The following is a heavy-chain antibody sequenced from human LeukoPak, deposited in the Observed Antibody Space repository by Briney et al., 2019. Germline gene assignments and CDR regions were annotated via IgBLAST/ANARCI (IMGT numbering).Heavy chain of an antibody. CDR1: GFSFSKYA. J-gene: IGHJ4*02. V-gene: IGHV3-33*06. D-gene: IGHD6-19*01. Sequence: PGGSLRLSCAASGFSFSKYAMHWVRQAPGKGLEWVAVIWFDGRQTFYADSVKGRFTISRDNSKNTLYLLMNSLRAEDTAFYYCVEDRTVAGTDARYYFDYWGQGTLVTVSS. CDR3: VEDRTVAGTDARYYFDY. CDR2: IWFDGRQT.